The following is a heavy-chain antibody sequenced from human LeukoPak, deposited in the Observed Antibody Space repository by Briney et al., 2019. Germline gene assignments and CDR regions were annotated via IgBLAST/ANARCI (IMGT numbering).Heavy chain of an antibody. CDR2: INTDASNT. D-gene: IGHD1-26*01. CDR3: ARDQSIAGPTTADY. Sequence: PGGSLRLSCAASGFTFSRFWMHRVRQAPGKGLVWVSRINTDASNTIYADSVKGRFTISRDNAKNTLYLQMNSLRAEDTAVYYCARDQSIAGPTTADYWGQGTLVTVSS. CDR1: GFTFSRFW. V-gene: IGHV3-74*01. J-gene: IGHJ4*02.